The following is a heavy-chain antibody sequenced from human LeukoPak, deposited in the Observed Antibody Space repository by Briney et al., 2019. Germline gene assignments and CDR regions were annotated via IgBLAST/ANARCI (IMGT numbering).Heavy chain of an antibody. CDR2: IRSKTAGGTT. V-gene: IGHV3-15*01. CDR3: AHFGGAEYFHD. D-gene: IGHD3-10*01. Sequence: PGGSLRLSCAASGFTFSNAWMSWVRQAPGKGLEWVGRIRSKTAGGTTDYAAPVKGRFTISRDDSKSTVYLHMDSLKTEDTAVYYCAHFGGAEYFHDWGQGTLVSVAS. CDR1: GFTFSNAW. J-gene: IGHJ1*01.